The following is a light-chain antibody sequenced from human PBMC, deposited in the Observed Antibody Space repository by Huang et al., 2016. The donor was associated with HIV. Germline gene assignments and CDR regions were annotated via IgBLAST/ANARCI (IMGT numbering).Light chain of an antibody. CDR1: RSVSSY. CDR2: DAS. Sequence: EIVLTQSPANLSLSPGERATLSCRASRSVSSYLAWYQQKPGQAPRLLIYDASNRATGIPARFSGSGSGTDFTLTISSLEPEDFAVYYYQHRSNWPPWTFGQGTEVEVK. J-gene: IGKJ1*01. CDR3: QHRSNWPPWT. V-gene: IGKV3-11*01.